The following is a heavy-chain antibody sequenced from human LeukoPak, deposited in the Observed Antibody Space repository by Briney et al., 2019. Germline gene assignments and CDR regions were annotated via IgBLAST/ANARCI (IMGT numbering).Heavy chain of an antibody. CDR3: ARETYNDFWSGLNWIDP. V-gene: IGHV3-21*01. Sequence: GGSLRLSCTASEFTFSVYTMNWVSQAPGKGLEWVSSISPSSSSIYYADSVRGRFTVSRDNAKKSLSLQMNSLRVEDTAIYYCARETYNDFWSGLNWIDPWGQGTLVTVSS. D-gene: IGHD3-3*01. CDR2: ISPSSSSI. CDR1: EFTFSVYT. J-gene: IGHJ5*02.